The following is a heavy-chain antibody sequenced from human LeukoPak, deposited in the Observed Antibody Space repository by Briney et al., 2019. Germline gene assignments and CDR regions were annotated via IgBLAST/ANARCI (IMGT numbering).Heavy chain of an antibody. CDR2: IYSGGST. CDR1: GFTFSSYE. J-gene: IGHJ5*02. CDR3: ARVTKQWLRFDP. D-gene: IGHD6-19*01. Sequence: GGSLRLSCAASGFTFSSYEMNWVRQAPGKGLEWVSVIYSGGSTYHADSVKGRFTISRDNSKNTLYLQMNSLRAEDTAVYYCARVTKQWLRFDPWGQGTLVTVSS. V-gene: IGHV3-66*01.